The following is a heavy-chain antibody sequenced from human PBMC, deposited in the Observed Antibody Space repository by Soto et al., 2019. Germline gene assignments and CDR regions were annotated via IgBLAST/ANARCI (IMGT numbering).Heavy chain of an antibody. V-gene: IGHV4-34*01. CDR2: INHSGST. CDR1: GGSFSGYY. Sequence: SETMSLTCAVYGGSFSGYYWSWIRQPPGKGLEWIGEINHSGSTNYNPSLKSRVTISVDTSKNQFSLKLSSVTAADTAVYYCARDGSTVTTSYYYYGMDVWGQGTTVTVSS. CDR3: ARDGSTVTTSYYYYGMDV. D-gene: IGHD4-4*01. J-gene: IGHJ6*02.